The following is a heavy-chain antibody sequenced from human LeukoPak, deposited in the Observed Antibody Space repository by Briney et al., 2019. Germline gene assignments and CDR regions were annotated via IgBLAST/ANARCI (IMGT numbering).Heavy chain of an antibody. J-gene: IGHJ6*02. CDR3: ARASSIFGSRSNYYGMDV. Sequence: SETLSLTCAVSGGSISSGGYSWSWIRQPPGKGLEWIGYIYYSGSTNYNPSLKSRVTISVDTSKNQFSLKLSSVTAADTAVYYCARASSIFGSRSNYYGMDVWGQGTTVTVSS. D-gene: IGHD3-3*01. CDR1: GGSISSGGYS. CDR2: IYYSGST. V-gene: IGHV4-61*08.